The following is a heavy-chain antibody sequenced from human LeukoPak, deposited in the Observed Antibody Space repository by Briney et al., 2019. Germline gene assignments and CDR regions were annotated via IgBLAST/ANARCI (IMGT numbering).Heavy chain of an antibody. J-gene: IGHJ4*02. CDR1: GFTFSSYW. D-gene: IGHD4-17*01. CDR2: IKQDGSEK. CDR3: ARDRVDYGDYVDHFDY. V-gene: IGHV3-7*01. Sequence: GGSLRLSCAASGFTFSSYWMSWVRQAPGKGLEWVANIKQDGSEKYYVDSVKGRFTISRDNAKNSLYLQMNSLRAEDTAVYYCARDRVDYGDYVDHFDYWGQGTLVTVSS.